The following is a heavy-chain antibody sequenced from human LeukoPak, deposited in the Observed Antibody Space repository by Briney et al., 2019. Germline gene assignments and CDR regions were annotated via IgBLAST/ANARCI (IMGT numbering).Heavy chain of an antibody. CDR1: GFKLSSYM. D-gene: IGHD3-10*01. J-gene: IGHJ4*02. V-gene: IGHV3-21*04. Sequence: GGTLRLSCAASGFKLSSYMLNWVRQAPGKGLEWVSSISSTGSYIYYADSVKGRFTVSRDNPGNVMYLQMDSLRAEDTAVYYCASDFSGSYYGSGSYYVMVFDYWGQGTLVTVSS. CDR2: ISSTGSYI. CDR3: ASDFSGSYYGSGSYYVMVFDY.